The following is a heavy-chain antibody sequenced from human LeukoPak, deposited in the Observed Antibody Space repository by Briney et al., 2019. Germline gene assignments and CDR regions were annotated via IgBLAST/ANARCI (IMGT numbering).Heavy chain of an antibody. J-gene: IGHJ4*02. V-gene: IGHV3-7*01. D-gene: IGHD6-13*01. CDR3: ARIGYSSSSIDY. CDR1: GFTFSWYW. CDR2: IKEDGSIK. Sequence: PGGSLRLSCAASGFTFSWYWMSWVRQAPGKGLEWAANIKEDGSIKYYVDSVKGRLTISRDNAKSSLYLQVNSLRAEDTALYYCARIGYSSSSIDYWGQGTLVTVSS.